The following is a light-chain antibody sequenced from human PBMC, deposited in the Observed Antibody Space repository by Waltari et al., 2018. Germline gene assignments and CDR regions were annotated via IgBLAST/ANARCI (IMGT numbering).Light chain of an antibody. CDR2: YDS. Sequence: SYVLTQPPSVSVAPGETARITCGGDTIGSYSVHWYQQKPRPAPVLVIFYDSDRPSGIPARFSGSNSGNTATLTITSVEAGDEARYYCQVWHPDIDPGVFGTGTEVTVL. J-gene: IGLJ1*01. CDR3: QVWHPDIDPGV. V-gene: IGLV3-21*04. CDR1: TIGSYS.